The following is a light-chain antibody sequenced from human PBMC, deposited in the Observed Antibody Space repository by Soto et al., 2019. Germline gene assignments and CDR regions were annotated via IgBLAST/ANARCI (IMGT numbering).Light chain of an antibody. J-gene: IGKJ1*01. CDR2: KAS. Sequence: DIQMTQCNYTLSGSVGDRVAITCRASQTISSWLAWYQQKPGKAPKLLIYKASTLKSGVPSRFSGSGSGTEFTLTISSLQPDDFATYYCQHYNSYSEAFGQGTNVDI. CDR1: QTISSW. CDR3: QHYNSYSEA. V-gene: IGKV1-5*03.